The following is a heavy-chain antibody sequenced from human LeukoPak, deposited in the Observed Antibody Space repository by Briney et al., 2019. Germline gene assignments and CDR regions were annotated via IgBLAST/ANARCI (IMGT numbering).Heavy chain of an antibody. D-gene: IGHD3-3*01. CDR2: IYTSGST. CDR3: ARGGDFWSGYWFDY. V-gene: IGHV4-4*07. J-gene: IGHJ4*02. Sequence: TSSETLSLTCTVSGGSISSYYWSWIRQPAGKGLEWIGRIYTSGSTNYNPSLKSRVTMSVDTSKNQFSLKLSSVTAADTAVYYCARGGDFWSGYWFDYWGQGTLVTASS. CDR1: GGSISSYY.